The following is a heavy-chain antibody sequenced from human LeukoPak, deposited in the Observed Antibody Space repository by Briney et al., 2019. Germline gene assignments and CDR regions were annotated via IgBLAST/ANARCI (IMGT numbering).Heavy chain of an antibody. CDR3: AREKESMAATPHFDY. CDR2: INWNGGST. J-gene: IGHJ4*02. D-gene: IGHD5-24*01. CDR1: GFTFDDYG. Sequence: GGSLRLSCAASGFTFDDYGMSWVRQAPGKGLEWVSGINWNGGSTGYADSVKGRFTISRDNAKNSLYLQMNSLRAEDTALYYCAREKESMAATPHFDYWGQGTLVTVSS. V-gene: IGHV3-20*04.